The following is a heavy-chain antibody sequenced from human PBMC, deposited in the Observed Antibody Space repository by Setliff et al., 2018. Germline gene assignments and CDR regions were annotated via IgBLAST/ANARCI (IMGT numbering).Heavy chain of an antibody. J-gene: IGHJ6*03. V-gene: IGHV4-59*01. CDR1: DGSLSTYY. CDR3: ARAADSYGPPRSYMDV. CDR2: VYYSGTA. D-gene: IGHD5-18*01. Sequence: SETLSLTCTVSDGSLSTYYWSWIRQPPGKGLEFIGYVYYSGTANYSPSLRSRLTISVDTSKNQFSLKLRSVTAADTAVYYCARAADSYGPPRSYMDVWGKGTTVTVSS.